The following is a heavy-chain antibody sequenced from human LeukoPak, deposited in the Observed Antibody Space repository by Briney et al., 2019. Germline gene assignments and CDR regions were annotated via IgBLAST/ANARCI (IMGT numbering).Heavy chain of an antibody. CDR1: GFTVSSSY. D-gene: IGHD1-20*01. J-gene: IGHJ4*02. CDR2: ISSSSSYI. Sequence: SGGSLRLSCAASGFTVSSSYMSWVRQAPGKGLEWVSSISSSSSYIYYADSVKGRFTISRDNAKNSLYLQMNSLRAEDTAVYYCARSITGTTGLWGQGTLVTVSS. CDR3: ARSITGTTGL. V-gene: IGHV3-21*01.